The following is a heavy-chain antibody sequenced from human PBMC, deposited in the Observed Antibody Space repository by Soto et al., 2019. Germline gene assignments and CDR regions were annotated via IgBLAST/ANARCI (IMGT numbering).Heavy chain of an antibody. CDR1: GGSVSSGSYY. CDR2: IYYSGST. Sequence: QVQLQESGPGLVKPSETLSLTCTVSGGSVSSGSYYWSWIRQLPGKGLEWIGYIYYSGSTNYNPSLKSRVTISVDTSKNQFSLKLSSVTAADTAVYYCAREGRDYGDYLDYWGQGTLVTVSS. V-gene: IGHV4-61*01. D-gene: IGHD4-17*01. J-gene: IGHJ4*02. CDR3: AREGRDYGDYLDY.